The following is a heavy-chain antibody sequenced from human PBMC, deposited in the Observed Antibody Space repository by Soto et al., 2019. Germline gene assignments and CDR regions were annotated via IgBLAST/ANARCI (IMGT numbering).Heavy chain of an antibody. J-gene: IGHJ5*02. D-gene: IGHD5-12*01. Sequence: SQTLSLTCAISGDSVSSNSAAWNWIRQSPSRGLEWLGRTYYRSKWYNDYAVSVKSRITINPDTSKNQFSLQLNSVTPEDTAVYYCARDYRDGRDGYNKINWFDPWGQGTLVTVSS. CDR1: GDSVSSNSAA. CDR2: TYYRSKWYN. V-gene: IGHV6-1*01. CDR3: ARDYRDGRDGYNKINWFDP.